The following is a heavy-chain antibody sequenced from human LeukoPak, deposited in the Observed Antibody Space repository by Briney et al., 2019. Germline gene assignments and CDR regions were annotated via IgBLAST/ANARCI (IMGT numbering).Heavy chain of an antibody. CDR3: AKDRGYSSHNWFDP. CDR1: GFTFSSYA. D-gene: IGHD6-13*01. CDR2: ISGSGGST. V-gene: IGHV3-23*01. Sequence: PGGSLRLSCAASGFTFSSYAMSWVRQAPGKGLEWVSAISGSGGSTYYADSVKGRFTISRDNSKNTLYLQMNSLRAEGTAVYYCAKDRGYSSHNWFDPWGQGTLVTVSS. J-gene: IGHJ5*02.